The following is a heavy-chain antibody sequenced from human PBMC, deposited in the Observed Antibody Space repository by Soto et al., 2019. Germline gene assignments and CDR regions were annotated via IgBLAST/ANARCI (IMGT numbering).Heavy chain of an antibody. CDR2: IYPDDSDT. CDR3: AGREYSSSRAGRTYYYYYGMDV. CDR1: GYSFSNFW. D-gene: IGHD6-6*01. V-gene: IGHV5-51*01. J-gene: IGHJ6*02. Sequence: PGESLKISCQASGYSFSNFWIAWVRQMPGEGLEWLGIIYPDDSDTRYSPSFLGQVTISADKSITTTYLQWSSLKASDTAIYYCAGREYSSSRAGRTYYYYYGMDVWGQGTTVTVSS.